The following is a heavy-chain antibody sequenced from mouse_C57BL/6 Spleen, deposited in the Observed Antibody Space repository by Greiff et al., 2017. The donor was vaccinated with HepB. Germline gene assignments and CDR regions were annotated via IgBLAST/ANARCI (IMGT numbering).Heavy chain of an antibody. CDR2: IYPGDGDT. V-gene: IGHV1-82*01. CDR3: ARSTEGIWFAY. J-gene: IGHJ3*01. Sequence: QVQLQQSGPELVKPGASVKISCKASGYAFSSSWMNWVKQRPGKGLEWIGRIYPGDGDTNYNWKFKGKATLTADQYSSTAYMHLSSLTSEYSAVYFCARSTEGIWFAYWGQGTLVTVSA. CDR1: GYAFSSSW.